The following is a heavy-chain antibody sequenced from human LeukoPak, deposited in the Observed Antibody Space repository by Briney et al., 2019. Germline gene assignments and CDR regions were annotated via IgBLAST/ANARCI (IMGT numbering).Heavy chain of an antibody. CDR3: ARDIIVVSPTYYYYYMDV. CDR1: GGSISSYY. Sequence: SETLSLTCTVSGGSISSYYWSWIRQPPGKGLEWIGYIYYSGSTNYNPSLKSRVTISVDTSKNQFSLKLSSVTAADTAVYYCARDIIVVSPTYYYYYMDVWGKGTTVTVSS. CDR2: IYYSGST. V-gene: IGHV4-59*01. J-gene: IGHJ6*03. D-gene: IGHD2-2*01.